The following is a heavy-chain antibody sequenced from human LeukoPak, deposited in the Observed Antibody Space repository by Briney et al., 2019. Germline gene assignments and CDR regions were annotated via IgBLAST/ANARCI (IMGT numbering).Heavy chain of an antibody. CDR2: IYYSGST. D-gene: IGHD3-22*01. Sequence: SETLSLTCTVSGGSISSYYWSWIRQPPGKGLEWIGYIYYSGSTNYNPSLKSRVTISVDTSKNQFSLKLSSVTAADTAVYYCARLASGYHDSSGYYPLLGYYYYGMDVWGQGTTVTVSS. J-gene: IGHJ6*02. CDR3: ARLASGYHDSSGYYPLLGYYYYGMDV. V-gene: IGHV4-59*01. CDR1: GGSISSYY.